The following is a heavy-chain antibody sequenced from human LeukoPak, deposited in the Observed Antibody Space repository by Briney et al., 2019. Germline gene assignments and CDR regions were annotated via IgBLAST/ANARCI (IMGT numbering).Heavy chain of an antibody. CDR3: AKYGPQDSGSSHFDY. D-gene: IGHD1-26*01. CDR2: IRDSGSST. V-gene: IGHV3-23*01. J-gene: IGHJ4*02. Sequence: PGGSLRLSCEASGFTFSSNAMSWVRQAPGKGLEWVSAIRDSGSSTHYADSVKGRFTTSRDNSKNTLFLQMNSLRAEDTAIYYCAKYGPQDSGSSHFDYWGQGALVTVSS. CDR1: GFTFSSNA.